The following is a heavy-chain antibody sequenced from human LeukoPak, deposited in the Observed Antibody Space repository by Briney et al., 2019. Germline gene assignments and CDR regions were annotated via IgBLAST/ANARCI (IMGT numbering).Heavy chain of an antibody. J-gene: IGHJ4*02. CDR2: ISSTGGNT. CDR3: ARRGESTNYGDYRFDS. Sequence: GGSLRLSCTVSGFTFSSYAMSWVRQAPGKGLEWVSAISSTGGNTYHADSVKGRFTISRDNSKHMLYLQMNSLRVEDTAVYYCARRGESTNYGDYRFDSWGQGTLVIVSS. D-gene: IGHD4-17*01. V-gene: IGHV3-23*01. CDR1: GFTFSSYA.